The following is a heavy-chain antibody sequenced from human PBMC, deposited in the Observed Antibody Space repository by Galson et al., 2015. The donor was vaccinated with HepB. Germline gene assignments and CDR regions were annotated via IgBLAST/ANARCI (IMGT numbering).Heavy chain of an antibody. CDR2: ISGSGGRT. J-gene: IGHJ4*02. CDR1: GFTFSSYA. Sequence: SLRLSCAVSGFTFSSYAMSWVRQAPGKGLQWVSAISGSGGRTYYADSVKGLFTISRDNSDSTLYLQMNSLGVEDTAVYYCVKEGGGSYARDWGQGTLVTVSS. V-gene: IGHV3-23*01. D-gene: IGHD1-26*01. CDR3: VKEGGGSYARD.